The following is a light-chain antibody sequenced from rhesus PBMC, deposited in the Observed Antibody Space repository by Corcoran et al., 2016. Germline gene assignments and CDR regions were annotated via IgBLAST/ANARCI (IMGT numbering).Light chain of an antibody. J-gene: IGKJ3*01. CDR3: PQESNWSLT. CDR1: QSVSSR. CDR2: DAS. Sequence: EIVMTQSPATLSLSPGERATLSCRASQSVSSRLAWYQQKPGQAPRLLIYDASSRVPGITDRFSGRGSGTDCTLTIRSLEPEDVAVYFCPQESNWSLTFGPGTKLDIK. V-gene: IGKV3-17*02.